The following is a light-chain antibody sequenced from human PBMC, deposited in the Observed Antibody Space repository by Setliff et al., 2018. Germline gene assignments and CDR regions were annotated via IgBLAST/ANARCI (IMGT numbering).Light chain of an antibody. CDR2: SNN. V-gene: IGLV1-44*01. J-gene: IGLJ1*01. Sequence: QSVLTQPPSASGTPGQRVTISCSGSSSNIGTNTVNWYQQLPGTAPKLLIYSNNQRPSGVPDRFPGSESGTSASLAISGLQSEDEADYYCAAWDDSLNGHVFGTGTKVTVL. CDR3: AAWDDSLNGHV. CDR1: SSNIGTNT.